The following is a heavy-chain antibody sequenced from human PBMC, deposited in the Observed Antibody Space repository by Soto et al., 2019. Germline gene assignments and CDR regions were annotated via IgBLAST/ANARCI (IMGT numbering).Heavy chain of an antibody. CDR1: GGSFSGYY. CDR2: INHSGST. J-gene: IGHJ5*02. CDR3: ARGPYTVIAAAVPRSWFDP. V-gene: IGHV4-34*01. Sequence: QVQLQQWGAGLLKPSETLSLTCAVYGGSFSGYYWSWIRQPPGKGLEWMGEINHSGSTNYNPSLKSRVTISVDSPKNQFALKLSSVTAADTAVYYCARGPYTVIAAAVPRSWFDPWGQGTLVTVSS. D-gene: IGHD6-13*01.